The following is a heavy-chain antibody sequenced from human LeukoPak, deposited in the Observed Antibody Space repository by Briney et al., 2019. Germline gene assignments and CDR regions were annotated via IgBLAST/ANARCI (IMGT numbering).Heavy chain of an antibody. CDR3: ARASSSWYLNYYMDV. J-gene: IGHJ6*03. Sequence: PGGSLRLSCAASGFTFGSYAMHWVRQAPGKGLEWVAVISYDGSNKYYADSVKGRFTISRDNSKNTLYLQMNSLRAEDTAVYYCARASSSWYLNYYMDVWGKGTTVTVSS. D-gene: IGHD6-13*01. CDR2: ISYDGSNK. CDR1: GFTFGSYA. V-gene: IGHV3-30*04.